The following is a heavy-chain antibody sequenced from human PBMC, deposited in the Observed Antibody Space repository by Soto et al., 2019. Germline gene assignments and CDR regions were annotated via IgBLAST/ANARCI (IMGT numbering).Heavy chain of an antibody. CDR2: INHSGST. V-gene: IGHV4-34*01. J-gene: IGHJ6*02. CDR1: GGSFSGYY. Sequence: QVQLQQWGAGLLKPSETLSLTCAVYGGSFSGYYWSGIRQPPGKGLEWIGEINHSGSTNYNPSLKSRVTISVDTSKNQFSLKLGSVTAADTAVYYCARGRRYCSSTSCFPLGMDVWGQGTTVTVSS. CDR3: ARGRRYCSSTSCFPLGMDV. D-gene: IGHD2-2*01.